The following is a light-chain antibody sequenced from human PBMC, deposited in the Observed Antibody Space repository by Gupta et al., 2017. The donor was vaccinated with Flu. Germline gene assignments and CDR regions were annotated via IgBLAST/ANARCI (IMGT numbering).Light chain of an antibody. Sequence: SVTISCTGTGSHVGGYNYVFWYHQHPGKAHNLMIYDVSKRPAVVPGRFSGSKSGNTASLTISVHAAEEAADYYGCSDADNDTLVFGGGTKLTVL. CDR2: DVS. V-gene: IGLV2-11*01. J-gene: IGLJ3*02. CDR3: CSDADNDTLV. CDR1: GSHVGGYNY.